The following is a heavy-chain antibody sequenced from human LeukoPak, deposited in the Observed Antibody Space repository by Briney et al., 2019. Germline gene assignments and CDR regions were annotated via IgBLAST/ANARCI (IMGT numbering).Heavy chain of an antibody. Sequence: SETLSLTCTVSGGSISSGGYYWSWIRQHPGKGLEWIGYIYYSGSTNYNPSLKSRVTISVDTSKNQFSLKLSSVTAADAAVYYCARQGRDGYNSPFDYWGQGTLVTVSS. CDR3: ARQGRDGYNSPFDY. V-gene: IGHV4-61*08. CDR2: IYYSGST. J-gene: IGHJ4*02. CDR1: GGSISSGGYY. D-gene: IGHD5-12*01.